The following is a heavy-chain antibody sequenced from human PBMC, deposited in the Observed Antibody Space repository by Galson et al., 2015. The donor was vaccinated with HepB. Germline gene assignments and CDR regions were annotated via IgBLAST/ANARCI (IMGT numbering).Heavy chain of an antibody. D-gene: IGHD5-12*01. CDR3: ARDWRGRKWLLSRDAFDF. Sequence: SLRLSCAGSGFRFNSYWMSWVRQAPGKGLEWVSYISSSSTTIYYADSVKGRFTISRDNAKNSLYLQMNSLRDEDTAVYYCARDWRGRKWLLSRDAFDFWGQGTMVTVSS. J-gene: IGHJ3*01. V-gene: IGHV3-48*02. CDR2: ISSSSTTI. CDR1: GFRFNSYW.